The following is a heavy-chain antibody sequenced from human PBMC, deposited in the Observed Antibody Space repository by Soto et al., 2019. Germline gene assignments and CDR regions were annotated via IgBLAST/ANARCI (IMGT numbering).Heavy chain of an antibody. V-gene: IGHV3-74*01. CDR2: INTDGSIT. CDR1: GLIFSNYK. CDR3: ARDTDGLHY. Sequence: GGSLRLSCAASGLIFSNYKMHWVRQAPGKGLVWVSRINTDGSITDYADSVKGRFTVSRDNPKNTLYLQMNSLRAEDKAVYYCARDTDGLHYWGQGTLVNVSS. J-gene: IGHJ4*02.